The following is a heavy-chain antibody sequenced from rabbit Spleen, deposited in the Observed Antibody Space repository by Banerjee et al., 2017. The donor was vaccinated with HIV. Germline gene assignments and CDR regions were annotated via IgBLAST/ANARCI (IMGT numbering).Heavy chain of an antibody. J-gene: IGHJ6*01. V-gene: IGHV1S45*01. CDR1: GVSFSGNSY. Sequence: QEQLVESGGDLVKPGASLTLTCIASGVSFSGNSYMCWVRQAPGKGLEWIACIDTGSSGFTYVATWAKGRFTISKTSSTTVTLQMNSLTAADTATYFCARDTRSSFSSYGMDLWGQGTLVTVS. CDR3: ARDTRSSFSSYGMDL. CDR2: IDTGSSGFT. D-gene: IGHD1-1*01.